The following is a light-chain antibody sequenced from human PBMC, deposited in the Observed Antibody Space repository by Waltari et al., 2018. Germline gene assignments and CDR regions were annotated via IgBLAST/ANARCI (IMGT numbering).Light chain of an antibody. J-gene: IGKJ1*01. CDR1: QSISSW. Sequence: DIRITPSPSPLSAPVGNTVPTTCRASQSISSWLAWYQQKPGKAPKLLIYKASSLQSGVPSRFSGSGSGTDFTLTISSLQPEDFATYYCLQYSSSPWTFGQGTKVEIK. CDR3: LQYSSSPWT. V-gene: IGKV1-12*01. CDR2: KAS.